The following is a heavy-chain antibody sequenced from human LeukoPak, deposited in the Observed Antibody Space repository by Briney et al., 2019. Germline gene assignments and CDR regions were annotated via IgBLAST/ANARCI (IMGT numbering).Heavy chain of an antibody. V-gene: IGHV1-46*01. J-gene: IGHJ4*02. CDR2: INPSGGST. CDR3: AEGRNFDY. Sequence: ASVKVSCKASGYTFTSYYMHWVRQAPGQGLEWMGIINPSGGSTSYAQKFQGRVTMTRDTSISTAYMELSRLRSDDTAVYYCAEGRNFDYWGQGTLVTVSS. D-gene: IGHD6-6*01. CDR1: GYTFTSYY.